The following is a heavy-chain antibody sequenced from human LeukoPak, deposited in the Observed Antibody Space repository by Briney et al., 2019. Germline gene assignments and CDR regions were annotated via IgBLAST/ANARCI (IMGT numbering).Heavy chain of an antibody. D-gene: IGHD3-10*01. CDR2: ISYSSNYI. J-gene: IGHJ4*02. V-gene: IGHV3-21*04. CDR3: LWFGSGGFDY. CDR1: GFIFSSYS. Sequence: MSGGSLRLSCAASGFIFSSYSMNWVRQAPGRGLEWVSSISYSSNYIYYADSVKGRFTISRDNSKNTLYLQMNSLRAEDTAVYYCLWFGSGGFDYWGQGTLVTVSS.